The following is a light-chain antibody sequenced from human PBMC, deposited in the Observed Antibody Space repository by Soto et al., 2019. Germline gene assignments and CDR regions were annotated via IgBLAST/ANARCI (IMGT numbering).Light chain of an antibody. CDR3: QQYGRS. J-gene: IGKJ5*01. Sequence: EIVLTQSPGTLSLSPGDRATLSCRASQSISSSYLAWYQQKPGQTPRLLIYGAFSRATGIPDRFSGGGSGTDFTLTISRLEPEDFAVYYCQQYGRSFGQGTRLEIK. CDR2: GAF. CDR1: QSISSSY. V-gene: IGKV3-20*01.